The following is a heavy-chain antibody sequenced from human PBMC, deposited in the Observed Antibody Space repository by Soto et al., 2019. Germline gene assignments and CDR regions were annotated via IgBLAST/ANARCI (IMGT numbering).Heavy chain of an antibody. J-gene: IGHJ6*03. D-gene: IGHD3-22*01. CDR1: GYTFTSYD. V-gene: IGHV1-8*01. Sequence: GASVKVSCKASGYTFTSYDINWVRQATGQGLEWMGWMNPNSGNTGYAQKFQGRVTMTRNTSISTAYMELSSLRSEGTAVYYCARGDRSDHYYYYYMDVWGKGTTVTVSS. CDR2: MNPNSGNT. CDR3: ARGDRSDHYYYYYMDV.